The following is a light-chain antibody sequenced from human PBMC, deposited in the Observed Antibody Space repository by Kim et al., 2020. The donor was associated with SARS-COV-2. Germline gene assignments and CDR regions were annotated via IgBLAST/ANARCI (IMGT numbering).Light chain of an antibody. V-gene: IGKV1-9*01. J-gene: IGKJ1*01. CDR3: QQLNSYPRT. CDR2: AAS. CDR1: QGISSY. Sequence: ASVGSRVTITGRASQGISSYLAWYQQKPGKAPKLLIYAASTLQSGVPSRFSGSGSGTEFSLTISSLQPEDFATYYCQQLNSYPRTFGQGTKVDIK.